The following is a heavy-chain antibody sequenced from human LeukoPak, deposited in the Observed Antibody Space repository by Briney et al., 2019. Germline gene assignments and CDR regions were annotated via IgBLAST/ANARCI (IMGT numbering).Heavy chain of an antibody. CDR3: ARESHGDYDSVPLDY. D-gene: IGHD4-17*01. Sequence: GGSLRLSCAASGFTVSSNYMSWVRQAPGKGLEWVSVIYSGGSTYYADSVKGRFTISRDNSKNTLYLQMNSLRAEDTAVYYCARESHGDYDSVPLDYWGQGTPVTVSS. CDR1: GFTVSSNY. CDR2: IYSGGST. V-gene: IGHV3-66*01. J-gene: IGHJ4*02.